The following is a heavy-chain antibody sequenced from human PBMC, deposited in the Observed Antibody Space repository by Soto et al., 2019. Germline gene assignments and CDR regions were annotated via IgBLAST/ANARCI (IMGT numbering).Heavy chain of an antibody. D-gene: IGHD1-7*01. CDR3: AKDTRSPTGTTG. CDR1: ALTFSSYA. Sequence: LRVPCAALALTFSSYAMSWVRQPPGKGREWVSASSVSGGSRYYAHSGKGRFTISRDNSKNTLYLQMTSRRAGATAVYYCAKDTRSPTGTTGGGQGTLVTLSS. J-gene: IGHJ4*02. V-gene: IGHV3-23*01. CDR2: SSVSGGSR.